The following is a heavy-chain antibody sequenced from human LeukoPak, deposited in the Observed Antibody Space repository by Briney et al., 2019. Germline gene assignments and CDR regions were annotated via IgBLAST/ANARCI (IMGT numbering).Heavy chain of an antibody. Sequence: GGSLRLSCAASGFTFSDQYMSWVRQAPGKGLEWVSYISENGGDIKYADSVKGRFTISRDNAKNSPFLQMNSLRVEDTAVYYCATTARLGTFWGQGTLVTVSS. V-gene: IGHV3-11*01. D-gene: IGHD6-6*01. CDR3: ATTARLGTF. J-gene: IGHJ4*02. CDR2: ISENGGDI. CDR1: GFTFSDQY.